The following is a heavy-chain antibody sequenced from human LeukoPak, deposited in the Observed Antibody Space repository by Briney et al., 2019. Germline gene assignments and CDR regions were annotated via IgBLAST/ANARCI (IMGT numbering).Heavy chain of an antibody. CDR2: IYHSGST. Sequence: SETLSLTCAVYSGSFSGYYWSWIRQPPGKGLEWIGEIYHSGSTNYNPSLKSRVTISVDTSKNQFSLRLGCMTAADLAVYYCARGFATVVRGVVLDFWGQGTLSPSPQ. CDR3: ARGFATVVRGVVLDF. CDR1: SGSFSGYY. V-gene: IGHV4-34*01. J-gene: IGHJ4*02. D-gene: IGHD3-10*01.